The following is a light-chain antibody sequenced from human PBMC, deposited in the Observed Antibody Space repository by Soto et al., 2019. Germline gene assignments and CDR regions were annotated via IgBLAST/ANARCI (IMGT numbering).Light chain of an antibody. Sequence: QAALTQAPSASGSPGQSVTISCTGTSSDVGAYNYVSWYQQHPGKAPKLMIYEVSKRPSGGPDRFSGSKSGHTASLTVSALQSEDEADYYCRSYAGSNNYVFGTGPKVTVL. CDR3: RSYAGSNNYV. CDR1: SSDVGAYNY. J-gene: IGLJ1*01. V-gene: IGLV2-8*01. CDR2: EVS.